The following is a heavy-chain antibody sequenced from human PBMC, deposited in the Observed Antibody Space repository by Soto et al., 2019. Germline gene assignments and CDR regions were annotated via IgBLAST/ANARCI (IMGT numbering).Heavy chain of an antibody. J-gene: IGHJ3*02. CDR2: IDPSGGSI. CDR3: AGLRSGGWYKHAFDI. CDR1: GYIFTTYY. Sequence: SVKVSCKASGYIFTTYYMHWVRQVPGQGLECVGVIDPSGGSINYAQRFQERVTITRDMSTNTVHMELSSLRSEDTAVYFCAGLRSGGWYKHAFDIWGQGTMVTVSS. V-gene: IGHV1-46*03. D-gene: IGHD6-19*01.